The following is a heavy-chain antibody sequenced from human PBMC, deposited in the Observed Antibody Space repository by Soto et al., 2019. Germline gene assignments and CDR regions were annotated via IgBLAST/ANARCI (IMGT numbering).Heavy chain of an antibody. CDR2: ISGSGDSK. J-gene: IGHJ4*02. Sequence: GGSLRLSCAASGFSFRGYALSWVRQAPGKGLEWVSAISGSGDSKYYADSVKGRFTISRDNSKYTLYLQLNILRVDDTALYDCAEPGTYWTRWGQGALVTVSS. V-gene: IGHV3-23*01. D-gene: IGHD2-15*01. CDR1: GFSFRGYA. CDR3: AEPGTYWTR.